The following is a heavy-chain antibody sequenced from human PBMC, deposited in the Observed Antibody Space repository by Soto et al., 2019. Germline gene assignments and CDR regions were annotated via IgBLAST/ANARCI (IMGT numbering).Heavy chain of an antibody. CDR1: GFTFSSYG. Sequence: GGSLRLSCAASGFTFSSYGMHWVRQAPGKGLEWVAVIWYEGSNKYYADSVKGRFTISRDNSKNTLYLQMNSLRSDDTAVYYCARERRLHLGELSFCQLSRNSYYSMDFWGKGTTVTVSS. CDR2: IWYEGSNK. J-gene: IGHJ6*03. CDR3: ARERRLHLGELSFCQLSRNSYYSMDF. V-gene: IGHV3-33*01. D-gene: IGHD3-16*01.